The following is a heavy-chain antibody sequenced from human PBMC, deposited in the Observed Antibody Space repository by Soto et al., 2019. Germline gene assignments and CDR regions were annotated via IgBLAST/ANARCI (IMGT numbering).Heavy chain of an antibody. J-gene: IGHJ6*02. CDR3: ARAIVAGYYYYYGMGV. CDR2: TYYRSKWYN. V-gene: IGHV6-1*01. Sequence: SQTLSLTRAISGDSVSSNSAAWNWIRQSPSRGLEWLGRTYYRSKWYNDYAVSVKSRITINPDTSKDQFSLQLNSVTPEDTAVYYCARAIVAGYYYYYGMGVWGQGTTVTVSS. D-gene: IGHD5-12*01. CDR1: GDSVSSNSAA.